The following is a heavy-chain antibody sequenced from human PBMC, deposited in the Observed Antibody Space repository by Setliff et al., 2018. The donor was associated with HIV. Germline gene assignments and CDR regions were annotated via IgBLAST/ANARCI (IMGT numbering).Heavy chain of an antibody. V-gene: IGHV4-38-2*01. D-gene: IGHD6-13*01. CDR1: GYSISSDYC. J-gene: IGHJ4*02. Sequence: SETLSLTCGVSGYSISSDYCWGWIRQPPGKGLEWIGNMCHGGNNNYYNPSLKSRVTISVDTSKNQFFLKVTSVTAADTAVYYCARADSSNWYQVDYWGQGTLVTVSS. CDR2: MCHGGNNN. CDR3: ARADSSNWYQVDY.